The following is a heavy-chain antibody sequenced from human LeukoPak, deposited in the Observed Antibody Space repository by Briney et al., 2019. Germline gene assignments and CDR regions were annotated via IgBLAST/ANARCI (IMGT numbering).Heavy chain of an antibody. CDR2: INPNSGGT. CDR1: GYTFTGYY. J-gene: IGHJ4*02. V-gene: IGHV1-2*02. D-gene: IGHD3-10*01. Sequence: GASVKVSCKASGYTFTGYYMHWVRQAPGQGLEWMGWINPNSGGTNYAQKFQGRVTMTRDTSISTAYMELSWLRSDDTAVYYCARVGGSGSYYNEPIDYWGQGTLVTVSS. CDR3: ARVGGSGSYYNEPIDY.